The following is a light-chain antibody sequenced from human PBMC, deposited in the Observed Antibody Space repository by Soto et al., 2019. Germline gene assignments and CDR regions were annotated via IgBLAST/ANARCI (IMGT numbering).Light chain of an antibody. Sequence: EIQMTQSPASLSASVGDSVTISCRASQSIGRNLNWYQQKPGKAPKXLIFTSSSLQSGVPSRFSGSGSGTDLIFTISNLQPEDCATYVGQQSYSTPPTFGQGTKVDIK. CDR1: QSIGRN. CDR2: TSS. J-gene: IGKJ1*01. V-gene: IGKV1-39*01. CDR3: QQSYSTPPT.